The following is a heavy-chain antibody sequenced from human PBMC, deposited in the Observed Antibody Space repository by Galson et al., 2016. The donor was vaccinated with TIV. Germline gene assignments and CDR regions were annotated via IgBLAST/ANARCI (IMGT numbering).Heavy chain of an antibody. CDR3: TRVGLGFSLGSGIDP. D-gene: IGHD3-10*01. CDR1: GFDIRGYA. J-gene: IGHJ5*02. V-gene: IGHV3-30*04. Sequence: SLRLSCAASGFDIRGYALHWIRQAPGKGLEWVASISHDETTRYADSVMGRFTISRDVSRRLMFLQLNSLRVEDTALYRCTRVGLGFSLGSGIDPWGQGTLVSVSS. CDR2: ISHDETTR.